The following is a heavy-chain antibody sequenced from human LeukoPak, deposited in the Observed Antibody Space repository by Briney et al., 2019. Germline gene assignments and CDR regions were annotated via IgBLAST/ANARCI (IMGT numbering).Heavy chain of an antibody. CDR3: ASLSGGNYWRYFHY. CDR1: GYSFTNYW. D-gene: IGHD1-26*01. V-gene: IGHV5-51*01. Sequence: GESLKISCKTSGYSFTNYWIGWVRQMPGKRLEWMAIIYPGDSDTRYSPSFQGQVTISADKSITTAYLQWSSLKASDTAMYYCASLSGGNYWRYFHYWGRGTLAIVS. J-gene: IGHJ4*02. CDR2: IYPGDSDT.